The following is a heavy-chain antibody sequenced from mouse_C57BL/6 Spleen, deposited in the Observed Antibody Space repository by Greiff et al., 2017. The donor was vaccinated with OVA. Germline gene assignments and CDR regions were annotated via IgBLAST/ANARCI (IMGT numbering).Heavy chain of an antibody. CDR2: IDPETGGT. J-gene: IGHJ2*01. CDR1: GYTFTDYE. V-gene: IGHV1-15*01. CDR3: TRRDWDRDYFDY. Sequence: VKLQQSGAELVRPGASVTLSCKASGYTFTDYEMHWVKQTPVHGLEWIGAIDPETGGTAYNQKFKGKAILTADKSSSTAYMELRSLTSEDSAVYYCTRRDWDRDYFDYWGQGTTLTVSS. D-gene: IGHD4-1*01.